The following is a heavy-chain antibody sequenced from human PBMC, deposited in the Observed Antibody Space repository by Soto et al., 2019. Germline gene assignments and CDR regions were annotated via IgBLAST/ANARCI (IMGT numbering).Heavy chain of an antibody. D-gene: IGHD6-13*01. J-gene: IGHJ4*02. CDR2: INHSGST. V-gene: IGHV4-34*01. CDR3: ARVNRNSSSWMYYFDY. Sequence: SETLSLTCAVYGGSFSGYYWSWIRQPPGKGLEWIGEINHSGSTNYNPSLKSRVTISVDTSKNQFSLKLSSVTAADTAVYYCARVNRNSSSWMYYFDYWVQGTLVTVSS. CDR1: GGSFSGYY.